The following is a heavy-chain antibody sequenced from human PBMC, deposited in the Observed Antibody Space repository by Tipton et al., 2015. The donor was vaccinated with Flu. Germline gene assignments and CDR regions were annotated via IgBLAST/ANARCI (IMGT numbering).Heavy chain of an antibody. J-gene: IGHJ6*02. CDR1: GDSLSNNMYY. Sequence: TLSLTCSVSGDSLSNNMYYWAWIRQLPGKGLEWVGSIYYIGSDYYNPSLKSRVTISVDTSKNQFSLKLNSVTAADTAVYYCAREGGSRALYYYAMDVWGQGTTVTVSS. CDR3: AREGGSRALYYYAMDV. D-gene: IGHD1-26*01. V-gene: IGHV4-39*07. CDR2: IYYIGSD.